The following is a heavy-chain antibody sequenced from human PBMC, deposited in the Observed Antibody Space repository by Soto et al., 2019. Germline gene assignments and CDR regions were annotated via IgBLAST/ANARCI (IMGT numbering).Heavy chain of an antibody. CDR1: GGPISSSNHF. CDR2: IYYTGNT. CDR3: ARHGSGGNRNCCDP. J-gene: IGHJ5*02. V-gene: IGHV4-39*01. Sequence: SETLSLTCTVSGGPISSSNHFWGWIRQPPGKGLEWIGTIYYTGNTYYNSSLKSRVTMSVDTSRNQFSLKLSSVTAADTAVYYCARHGSGGNRNCCDPWGPRIPVTVSS. D-gene: IGHD3-10*01.